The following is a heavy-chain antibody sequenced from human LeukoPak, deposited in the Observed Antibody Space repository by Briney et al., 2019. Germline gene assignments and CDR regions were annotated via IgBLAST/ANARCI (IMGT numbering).Heavy chain of an antibody. CDR1: GFTFSSYG. Sequence: PGGSLRLSCAASGFTFSSYGMHWVRQAPGKGLEWVAVISYDGSNKYYADSVKGRFTISRDNSKNTLYMQMNSLRAEDTAVYYCAKARATAFYYYYGMDVWGQGTTVTVSS. CDR2: ISYDGSNK. CDR3: AKARATAFYYYYGMDV. V-gene: IGHV3-30*18. J-gene: IGHJ6*02. D-gene: IGHD1-26*01.